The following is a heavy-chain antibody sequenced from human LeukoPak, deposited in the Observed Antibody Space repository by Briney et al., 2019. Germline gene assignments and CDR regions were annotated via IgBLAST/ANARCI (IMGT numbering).Heavy chain of an antibody. J-gene: IGHJ4*02. CDR3: AMKSRNDYSSSASLLTPSYFDY. D-gene: IGHD4-11*01. V-gene: IGHV5-51*01. CDR2: IYPGDSDT. CDR1: GYTFTNFW. Sequence: GESLKISCKGSGYTFTNFWIGWVRQLPGKGLEWMGIIYPGDSDTTYSPSFRGQVTISADKSIRTAYLRWSSLKASDTAMYYCAMKSRNDYSSSASLLTPSYFDYWGQGTLVTVS.